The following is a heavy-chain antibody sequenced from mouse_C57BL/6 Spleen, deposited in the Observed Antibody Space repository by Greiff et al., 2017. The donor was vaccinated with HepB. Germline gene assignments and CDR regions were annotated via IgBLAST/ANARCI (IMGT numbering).Heavy chain of an antibody. V-gene: IGHV1-19*01. J-gene: IGHJ2*01. CDR3: ARLRYYFDY. Sequence: EVQLQQSGPVLVKPGASVKMSCKASGYTFTDYYMNWVKQSHGKSLEWIGVINPYNGGTSYNQKFKGKATLTVDKSSSTAYMELNSLTSEDSAVYYCARLRYYFDYWGQGTTLTVSS. D-gene: IGHD1-1*01. CDR1: GYTFTDYY. CDR2: INPYNGGT.